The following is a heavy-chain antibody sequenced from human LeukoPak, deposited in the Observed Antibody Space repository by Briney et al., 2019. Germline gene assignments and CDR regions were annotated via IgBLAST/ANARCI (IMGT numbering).Heavy chain of an antibody. V-gene: IGHV3-23*01. D-gene: IGHD7-27*01. CDR3: AKDLHNWGSRCVDY. CDR2: ISGSGVGST. Sequence: GSLRLSCATSGFTFTNSAMSWVRQAPGKGLEWVSAISGSGVGSTYYADSVKGRFTISRDNSKSTLYLQMNSLRAEDTAVYYCAKDLHNWGSRCVDYWGQGTLVTVSS. CDR1: GFTFTNSA. J-gene: IGHJ4*02.